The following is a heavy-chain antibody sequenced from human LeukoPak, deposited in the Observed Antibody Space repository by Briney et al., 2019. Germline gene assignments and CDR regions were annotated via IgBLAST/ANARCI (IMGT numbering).Heavy chain of an antibody. J-gene: IGHJ4*02. CDR2: ILGDGRK. D-gene: IGHD1-26*01. CDR1: GVTFTTYT. Sequence: TGGSLRLSCATSGVTFTTYTMNWVRQAPGKRLEFVSSILGDGRKYYIDSVQGRFAISRDTRTNTLYLQMDSLRVKDTAIYYCAKDLKPDGKWEIDYWGQGTLVTVSS. CDR3: AKDLKPDGKWEIDY. V-gene: IGHV3-23*01.